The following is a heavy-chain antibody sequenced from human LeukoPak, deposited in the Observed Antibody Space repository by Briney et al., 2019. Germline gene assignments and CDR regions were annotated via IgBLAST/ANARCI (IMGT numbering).Heavy chain of an antibody. CDR1: GFTFSSYA. D-gene: IGHD5-12*01. CDR2: ISGSGGST. J-gene: IGHJ4*02. Sequence: GGSLKLSCAASGFTFSSYAMSWVRQAPGKGLEWVSAISGSGGSTYYACSVKGRFTISRDHSKHTLYLQMNSLRAEDTAVYYCAKVAYRYGGYPDYWGQGTLVTVSS. CDR3: AKVAYRYGGYPDY. V-gene: IGHV3-23*01.